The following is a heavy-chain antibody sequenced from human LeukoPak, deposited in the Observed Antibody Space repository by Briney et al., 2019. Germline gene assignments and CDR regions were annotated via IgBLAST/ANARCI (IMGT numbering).Heavy chain of an antibody. CDR1: GFTFSSYA. Sequence: PGGSLRLSCAASGFTFSSYAMHWVRQAPGKGLEWVAVISYDGSNKYYADSVKGRFTISRDNSKNTLYLQMNSLRAEDTAVYYCASASHYYDSSGSHLDYWGQGTLVTVSS. CDR2: ISYDGSNK. CDR3: ASASHYYDSSGSHLDY. J-gene: IGHJ4*02. V-gene: IGHV3-30*04. D-gene: IGHD3-22*01.